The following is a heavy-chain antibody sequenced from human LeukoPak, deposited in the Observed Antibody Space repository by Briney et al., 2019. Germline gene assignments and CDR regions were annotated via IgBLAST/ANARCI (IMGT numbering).Heavy chain of an antibody. D-gene: IGHD2-15*01. J-gene: IGHJ5*02. CDR1: GYRFDNYW. CDR3: ARSQGYCSGGSCLQGDWFDP. V-gene: IGHV5-51*01. Sequence: GESLKISCKGSGYRFDNYWIAWVRQMPGKGLELMGIIYPGDSETRYSPSFQGRVTISADKSVNTAYLQWDSLKASDSGMYYCARSQGYCSGGSCLQGDWFDPWGQGTLVTVSS. CDR2: IYPGDSET.